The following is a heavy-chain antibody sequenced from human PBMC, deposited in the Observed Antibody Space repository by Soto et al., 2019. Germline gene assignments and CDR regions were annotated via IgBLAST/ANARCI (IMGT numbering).Heavy chain of an antibody. J-gene: IGHJ4*02. Sequence: QLQLQESGPGLVKPSETLSLTCSVSGDSINSSSYYWGWIRQPPGKVLEWIGHMYYSGSAYYNPSLESRLTISVDTSKNQFSLKLSSVTAADTAVYYCARLGYDSSGFYEDTEDWGQGTLVTVSS. CDR1: GDSINSSSYY. CDR3: ARLGYDSSGFYEDTED. D-gene: IGHD3-22*01. CDR2: MYYSGSA. V-gene: IGHV4-39*01.